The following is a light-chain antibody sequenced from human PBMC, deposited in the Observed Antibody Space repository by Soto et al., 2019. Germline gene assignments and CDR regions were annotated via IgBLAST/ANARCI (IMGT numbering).Light chain of an antibody. Sequence: DIQLTQSPPSLSASVGDGVTITCQASQDITNYLNWYQHKSGKSPKLLIFDAANLEAGVPSRFKGRGSGTQFTFTISSLQPEDGATYYCQKYENRPLTFGGGTKVE. J-gene: IGKJ4*01. CDR3: QKYENRPLT. CDR1: QDITNY. V-gene: IGKV1-33*01. CDR2: DAA.